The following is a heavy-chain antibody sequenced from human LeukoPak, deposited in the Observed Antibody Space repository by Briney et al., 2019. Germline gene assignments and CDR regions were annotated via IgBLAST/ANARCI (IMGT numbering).Heavy chain of an antibody. CDR2: ISYDGSNK. V-gene: IGHV3-30-3*01. Sequence: PGGSLRLSCAASGFTFSSYAMHWVRQAPGKGLEWVAVISYDGSNKYYADSVKGRFIISRDNAKNTLYLEMNSLRAEDTAVYYCVRELAAALWDWGQGTLVTVSS. CDR1: GFTFSSYA. J-gene: IGHJ4*02. CDR3: VRELAAALWD. D-gene: IGHD6-13*01.